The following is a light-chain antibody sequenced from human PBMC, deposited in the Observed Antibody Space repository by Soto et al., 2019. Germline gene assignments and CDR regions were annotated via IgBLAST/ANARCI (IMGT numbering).Light chain of an antibody. J-gene: IGKJ1*01. V-gene: IGKV1-39*01. Sequence: DIQMTQSPSSLSASVGDRVTITCRASQNIRSYLNWYQQKPGKAPKFLIYAASNLQSGVPSRFSGSGSGTDFTLTISSLQPEDFATYSCQQSYNTPPTFGQGTKVEIK. CDR1: QNIRSY. CDR2: AAS. CDR3: QQSYNTPPT.